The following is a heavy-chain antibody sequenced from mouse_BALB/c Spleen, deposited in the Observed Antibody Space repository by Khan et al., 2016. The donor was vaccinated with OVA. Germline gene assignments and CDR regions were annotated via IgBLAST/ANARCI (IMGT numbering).Heavy chain of an antibody. CDR1: GYIFTSYW. V-gene: IGHV1-76*01. CDR2: IYPGTGST. D-gene: IGHD2-4*01. CDR3: ARRDYDADYFDY. J-gene: IGHJ2*01. Sequence: VQLKQSGAELVRPGASVKLSCKTSGYIFTSYWIHWVKQRSGQGLEWIARIYPGTGSTYHNEKFKGKATLTADKSSSTVYMQLSSLKSEDSAVYFGARRDYDADYFDYWGQGTTLTVSS.